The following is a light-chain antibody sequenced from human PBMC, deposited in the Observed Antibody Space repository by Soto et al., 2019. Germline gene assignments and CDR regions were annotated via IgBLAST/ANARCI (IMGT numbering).Light chain of an antibody. CDR1: QIISTY. V-gene: IGKV1-39*01. CDR2: GAS. J-gene: IGKJ2*01. CDR3: QQSFITPYT. Sequence: DIQMTQSPPSLFASVGDRVTITCRASQIISTYLNWYQQKPGKAPELLIYGASSLQSGVPSSFSGSGSGTDFTLTISSLQPEDCATYYCQQSFITPYTFGQGTKLEIK.